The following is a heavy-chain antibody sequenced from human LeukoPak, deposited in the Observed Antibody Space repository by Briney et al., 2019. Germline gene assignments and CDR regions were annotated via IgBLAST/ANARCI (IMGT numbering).Heavy chain of an antibody. Sequence: ASVKVSCKASGYTFTTYGIHWVRQAPGQGLEWMGWINTNTGNPTYAQGFTGRFVFSLDTSVSTAYLQISSLKAEDTAVYYCAIWRSGGSWDPTVDYWGQGTLVTVSS. V-gene: IGHV7-4-1*02. J-gene: IGHJ4*02. CDR1: GYTFTTYG. D-gene: IGHD2-15*01. CDR2: INTNTGNP. CDR3: AIWRSGGSWDPTVDY.